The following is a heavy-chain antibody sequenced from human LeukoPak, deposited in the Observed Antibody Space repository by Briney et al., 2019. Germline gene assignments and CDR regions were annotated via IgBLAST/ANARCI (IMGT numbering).Heavy chain of an antibody. CDR2: IYYSGST. D-gene: IGHD6-13*01. CDR3: ARGSSPPYSSSWYAFDY. Sequence: SETLSLTCTVSGGSVSSGSYYWSWIRQPPGKGLGWIGYIYYSGSTNYNPSLKSRVTISVDTSKNQFSLKLSSVTAADTAVYYCARGSSPPYSSSWYAFDYWGQGTLVTVSS. V-gene: IGHV4-61*01. J-gene: IGHJ4*02. CDR1: GGSVSSGSYY.